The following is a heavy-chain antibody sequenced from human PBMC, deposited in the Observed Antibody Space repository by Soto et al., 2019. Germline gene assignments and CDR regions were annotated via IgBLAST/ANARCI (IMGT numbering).Heavy chain of an antibody. CDR3: ARDWEENWYFDL. Sequence: QVQLVESGGGVVQPGRSLRLSCAASGFTFSSYAMHWVRQAPGKGLEWVAVISYDGSNKYYADSVKGRFTISRDNSKNTLYLQVNSLRAEDTAVYYCARDWEENWYFDLWGRGTLVTVSS. CDR1: GFTFSSYA. D-gene: IGHD1-26*01. V-gene: IGHV3-30-3*01. J-gene: IGHJ2*01. CDR2: ISYDGSNK.